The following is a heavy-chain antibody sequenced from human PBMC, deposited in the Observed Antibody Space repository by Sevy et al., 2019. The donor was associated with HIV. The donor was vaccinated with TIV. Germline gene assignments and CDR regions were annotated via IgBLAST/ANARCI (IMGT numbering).Heavy chain of an antibody. J-gene: IGHJ4*02. CDR1: GFTFSDSW. CDR3: ARAIGKDGAY. D-gene: IGHD2-8*01. Sequence: GGCLRLSCTASGFTFSDSWMHWVRQAPGKGLEWLANINQDGSVIYYVDSVKGRFTISRDNSRNSLFLQMSSLSAGDTATYYCARAIGKDGAYWGQGTLVTVSS. V-gene: IGHV3-7*03. CDR2: INQDGSVI.